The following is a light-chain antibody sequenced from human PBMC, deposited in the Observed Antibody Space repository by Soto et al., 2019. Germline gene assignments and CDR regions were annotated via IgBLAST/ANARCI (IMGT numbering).Light chain of an antibody. CDR1: SSDIGDYNY. CDR3: SSSSSTTTLL. CDR2: AAS. J-gene: IGLJ2*01. V-gene: IGLV2-14*01. Sequence: QSALTQPASVSGSPGPSITISCTGTSSDIGDYNYVSWYQHHPGNAPKLIIYAASNRPPGVSNRFSGSKSGNTASLTISGLQAEDEAEYYCSSSSSTTTLLFGGGTKLTVL.